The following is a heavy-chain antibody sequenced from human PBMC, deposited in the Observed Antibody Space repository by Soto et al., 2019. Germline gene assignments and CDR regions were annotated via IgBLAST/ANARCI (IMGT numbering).Heavy chain of an antibody. J-gene: IGHJ6*02. CDR2: IYSDGGR. V-gene: IGHV3-66*01. D-gene: IGHD1-26*01. Sequence: EVQVVESGGALVQLGGSWRLSCEASGFPVGGDYMNWVRQAPGKGLEWVSVIYSDGGRYYADSVKGRFTISRDNSKNMVYLQMNSLRAEDTAVYYCAGDPGDRNGMIVWGQGTTVTVSS. CDR1: GFPVGGDY. CDR3: AGDPGDRNGMIV.